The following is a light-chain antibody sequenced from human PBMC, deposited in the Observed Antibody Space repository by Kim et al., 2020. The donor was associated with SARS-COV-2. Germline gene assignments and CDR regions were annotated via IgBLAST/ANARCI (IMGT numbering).Light chain of an antibody. Sequence: ELTQPPSASGTPGQRVTISCSGSTSNIGSNTVNWYQQLPGTAPKVLIYNNNQRPSGVPDRFSGSKSGTSASLAISGLQSEDEADYYCATWDDSLSSWVFGGGTQLTVL. V-gene: IGLV1-44*01. CDR1: TSNIGSNT. CDR2: NNN. CDR3: ATWDDSLSSWV. J-gene: IGLJ3*02.